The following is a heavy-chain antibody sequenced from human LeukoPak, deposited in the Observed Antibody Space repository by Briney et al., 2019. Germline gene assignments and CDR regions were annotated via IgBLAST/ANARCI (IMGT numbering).Heavy chain of an antibody. D-gene: IGHD4-17*01. J-gene: IGHJ4*02. CDR1: GGSINTGSFY. CDR2: SYTGGSG. CDR3: ATERVYGVSSPAFDN. V-gene: IGHV4-61*02. Sequence: SETLSLTCTVSGGSINTGSFYWSWVRQPTGKGLEWIGRSYTGGSGMYNPSLKSRVSISLDTSKNQFSLKLSSVTAADTGIYYCATERVYGVSSPAFDNWGQGTLVTVSS.